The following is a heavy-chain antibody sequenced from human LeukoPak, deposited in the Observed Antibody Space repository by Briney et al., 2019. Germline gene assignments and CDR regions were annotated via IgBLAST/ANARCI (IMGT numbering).Heavy chain of an antibody. V-gene: IGHV4-59*01. J-gene: IGHJ5*02. Sequence: SETLSLTCTVSGGSISSYYWSWIRQPPGKGLEWIGYIYYGGSTNYNPSLKSRVTISVDTSKNQFSLKLSSVTAADTAVYYCARVGDWFDPWGQGTLVTVSS. CDR2: IYYGGST. CDR1: GGSISSYY. CDR3: ARVGDWFDP.